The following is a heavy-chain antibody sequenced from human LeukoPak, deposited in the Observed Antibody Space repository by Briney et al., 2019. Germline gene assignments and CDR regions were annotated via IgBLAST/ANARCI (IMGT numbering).Heavy chain of an antibody. CDR3: ARVAVNTIFGLVMNPFDY. CDR2: ISTYNDKT. D-gene: IGHD3-3*01. V-gene: IGHV1-18*01. J-gene: IGHJ4*02. CDR1: GYTFTSYG. Sequence: GASVTVSCTASGYTFTSYGISWVRQAPGQGLEWMGWISTYNDKTNYAQKLQGRVTMTTDTSTSTAYMELRSLRSDDTAVYYCARVAVNTIFGLVMNPFDYWGQGTLVTVSS.